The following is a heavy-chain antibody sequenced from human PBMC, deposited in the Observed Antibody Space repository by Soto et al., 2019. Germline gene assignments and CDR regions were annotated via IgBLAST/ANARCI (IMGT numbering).Heavy chain of an antibody. CDR3: AGGEWEEYYYGSGIRY. Sequence: QVQLQESGPGLVKPSQTLSLTCTVSGGSISSGDYYWSWIRQPPGKGLEWIGYIYYSGGTYYNPSLKSRVTISVDTSKNQFSLKLSSVTAADTAVYYCAGGEWEEYYYGSGIRYWGQGTLVTVSS. V-gene: IGHV4-30-4*01. J-gene: IGHJ4*02. D-gene: IGHD3-10*01. CDR2: IYYSGGT. CDR1: GGSISSGDYY.